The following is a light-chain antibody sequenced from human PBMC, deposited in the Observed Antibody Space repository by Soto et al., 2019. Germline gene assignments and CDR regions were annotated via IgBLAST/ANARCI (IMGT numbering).Light chain of an antibody. J-gene: IGLJ1*01. V-gene: IGLV2-14*01. CDR3: CSYAGSHTKYV. Sequence: QSALTQPASVSGSPGQSITISCTGTSSDVGGYNYVSWYQQHPGKAPKLMIYEVSNRPSGVSNRFSGSKSGNTASLTISGLQAEDEADYYYCSYAGSHTKYVFGTGTKVTVL. CDR2: EVS. CDR1: SSDVGGYNY.